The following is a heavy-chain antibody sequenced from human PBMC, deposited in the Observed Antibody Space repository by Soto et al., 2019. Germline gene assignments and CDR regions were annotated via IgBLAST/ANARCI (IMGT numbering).Heavy chain of an antibody. Sequence: GGSLRLSCAASGFTFSSYGMHWVRQATGKGLEWVSAIGTAGDTYYPGSVKGRFTISRENAKNSLYLQMNSLRAGDTAVYYCARAIGGSDWNYGAFDIWGQGTMVTVSS. CDR3: ARAIGGSDWNYGAFDI. CDR2: IGTAGDT. V-gene: IGHV3-13*01. CDR1: GFTFSSYG. J-gene: IGHJ3*02. D-gene: IGHD1-7*01.